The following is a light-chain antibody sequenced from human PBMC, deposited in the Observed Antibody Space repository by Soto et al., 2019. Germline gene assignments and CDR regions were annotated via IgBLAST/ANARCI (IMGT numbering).Light chain of an antibody. V-gene: IGKV1-5*03. Sequence: DIQMTQSPSTLSASVGDRVTITCRASRSISNWLAWYQQKPGKAPNLLIYKASSLESGVPSRFSGSASGTEFTLTISSLQSDDVATYYSQQYNSYPWTFGQGTKVEIK. CDR3: QQYNSYPWT. J-gene: IGKJ1*01. CDR1: RSISNW. CDR2: KAS.